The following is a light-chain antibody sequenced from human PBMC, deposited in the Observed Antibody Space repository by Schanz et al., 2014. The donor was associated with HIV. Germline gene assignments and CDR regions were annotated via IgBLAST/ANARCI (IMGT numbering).Light chain of an antibody. V-gene: IGKV3-15*01. CDR1: QGVSSY. CDR3: HQYNDWPGT. CDR2: GAS. J-gene: IGKJ2*01. Sequence: EIVMTQSPATLSVSPGERATLSCRASQGVSSYLAWYQQKPGQAPRLLIYGASTRATGIPARFSGSGSGTEFTLTISSLQSEDLAVYYCHQYNDWPGTFGQGTKLEIK.